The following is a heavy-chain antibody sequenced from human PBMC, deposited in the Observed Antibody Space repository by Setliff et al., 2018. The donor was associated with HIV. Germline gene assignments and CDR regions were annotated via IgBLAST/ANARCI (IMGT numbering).Heavy chain of an antibody. CDR1: GFTFSSYS. CDR2: ISSSSSTI. D-gene: IGHD5-12*01. V-gene: IGHV3-48*01. J-gene: IGHJ4*02. Sequence: GGSLRLSCAASGFTFSSYSMNWVRQAPGKGLEWVSYISSSSSTIYYADSVKGRFTISRDNAKNSLYLQMNSLRAEDTAVYYCARGSRDGYRLPFGYWGQGTLVTVSS. CDR3: ARGSRDGYRLPFGY.